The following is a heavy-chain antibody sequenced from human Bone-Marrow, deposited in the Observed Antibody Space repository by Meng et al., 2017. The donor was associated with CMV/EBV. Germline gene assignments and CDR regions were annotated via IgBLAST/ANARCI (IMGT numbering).Heavy chain of an antibody. CDR3: ARGCSTSCYYGMAV. CDR2: ISSSSSYI. Sequence: GESLKISCAASGFTFSSYSMNWVRQAPGKGLEWVSSISSSSSYIYYADSVKGRFTISRDNAKNSLYLQMNSLRAEDTAVYYCARGCSTSCYYGMAVWGQGTTVTVYS. D-gene: IGHD2-2*01. J-gene: IGHJ6*02. CDR1: GFTFSSYS. V-gene: IGHV3-21*01.